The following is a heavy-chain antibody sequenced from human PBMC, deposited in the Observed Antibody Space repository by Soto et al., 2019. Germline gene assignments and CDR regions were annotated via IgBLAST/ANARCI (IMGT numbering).Heavy chain of an antibody. V-gene: IGHV3-23*01. CDR2: IYGGGDGT. CDR1: GFTFSNYA. D-gene: IGHD6-6*01. Sequence: EVLLLESGGGLVQPGGSLRLSCAASGFTFSNYAVNWVRQAPGKELEWVSTIYGGGDGTHYADAVKGRFTISRDNSKNTLYLQMNSLRAEDTAVYYCAKNRGHERPYYSDSWGQGTLVTVSS. CDR3: AKNRGHERPYYSDS. J-gene: IGHJ4*02.